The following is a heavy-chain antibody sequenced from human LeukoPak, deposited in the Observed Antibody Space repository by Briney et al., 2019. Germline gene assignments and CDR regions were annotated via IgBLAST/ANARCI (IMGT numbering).Heavy chain of an antibody. CDR1: GFTFSGYT. D-gene: IGHD1-1*01. CDR2: ISSSSSSI. V-gene: IGHV3-21*01. Sequence: PGGSLRLSCAASGFTFSGYTMNWVRQAPGKGLEWVSSISSSSSSIYYADSVKGRFTISRDNAKNSLYLRMNSLRAEDTAVYYCARSGYNWNDVIFFDYWGQGILVTVSS. CDR3: ARSGYNWNDVIFFDY. J-gene: IGHJ4*02.